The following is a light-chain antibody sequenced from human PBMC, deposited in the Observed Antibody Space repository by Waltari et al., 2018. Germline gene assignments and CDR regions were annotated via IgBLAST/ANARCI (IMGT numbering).Light chain of an antibody. Sequence: QLVLTQSPSSSASLGASVKLTCTLSSGHTSYAIAWYQQQPEKGPRYLMHVSGDGSHNKGDGTPDRFSGSSSGAERYLTISSLQSEDEADYYGQSWGTGIWVVGGGTKLTVL. CDR2: VSGDGSH. CDR1: SGHTSYA. CDR3: QSWGTGIWV. J-gene: IGLJ3*02. V-gene: IGLV4-69*01.